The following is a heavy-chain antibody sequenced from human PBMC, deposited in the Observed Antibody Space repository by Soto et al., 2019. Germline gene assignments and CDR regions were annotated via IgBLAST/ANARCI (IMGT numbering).Heavy chain of an antibody. V-gene: IGHV2-5*02. J-gene: IGHJ4*02. Sequence: SGPTLVNPTQTLTLTCTFSGFSLNTRGVGVGWIRQPPGKALEWLALIYWDDDKRYSPSLKSRLTITKDTSKNKVVLTMTNMDPVDTATYYCAHRQTYCGGDCYSGFDYWGQGTLVTVSS. CDR1: GFSLNTRGVG. CDR3: AHRQTYCGGDCYSGFDY. D-gene: IGHD2-21*02. CDR2: IYWDDDK.